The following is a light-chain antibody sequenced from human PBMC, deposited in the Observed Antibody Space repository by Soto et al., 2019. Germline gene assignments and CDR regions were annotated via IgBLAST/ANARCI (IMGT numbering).Light chain of an antibody. CDR3: QQYGSSPLT. CDR1: QSVSSTY. J-gene: IGKJ5*01. Sequence: EIVLSQSPGTLSLSPGERATLSCRARQSVSSTYLAWYQQRPGQAPRVLIYSASSRATGIPDRFSGSGSGTDFTLTISRLEPEDFAVYYCQQYGSSPLTFGQGTRLEIK. CDR2: SAS. V-gene: IGKV3-20*01.